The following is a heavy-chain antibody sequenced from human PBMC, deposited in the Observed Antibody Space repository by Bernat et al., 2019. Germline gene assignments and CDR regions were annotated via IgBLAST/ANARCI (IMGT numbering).Heavy chain of an antibody. V-gene: IGHV1-69*08. CDR1: GCTFSSYN. J-gene: IGHJ5*02. Sequence: QVQLVQSGAEVKKPGASVKVSCKASGCTFSSYNISWVRQAPGQGLEWMGRIIPSSGIANYAQKFQGRVTITADKSTSTAYMELSSLRSEDTAVYYCARDKAIAARLGPWFDPWGQGTLVTVSS. CDR2: IIPSSGIA. CDR3: ARDKAIAARLGPWFDP. D-gene: IGHD6-6*01.